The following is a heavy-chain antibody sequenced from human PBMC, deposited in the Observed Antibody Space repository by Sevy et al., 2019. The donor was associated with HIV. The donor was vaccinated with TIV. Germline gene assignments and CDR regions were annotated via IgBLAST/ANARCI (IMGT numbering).Heavy chain of an antibody. CDR1: GFTFSDYY. CDR2: ISSSGSTI. D-gene: IGHD2-2*01. CDR3: ARDLDIVVVQAAHRYYYGMDV. Sequence: GGSLRLSCAASGFTFSDYYMSWIRQAPGKGLEWVSYISSSGSTIYYADSVKGRFTICRDNAKNSRYLQMNSLRAEDTAVYYCARDLDIVVVQAAHRYYYGMDVWGQGTTVTVSS. V-gene: IGHV3-11*01. J-gene: IGHJ6*02.